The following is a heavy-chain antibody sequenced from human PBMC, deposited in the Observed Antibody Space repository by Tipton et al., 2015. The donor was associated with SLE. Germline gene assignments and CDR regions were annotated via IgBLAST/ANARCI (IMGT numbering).Heavy chain of an antibody. V-gene: IGHV4-61*08. D-gene: IGHD3-3*01. CDR2: IYYSGST. J-gene: IGHJ5*02. CDR1: GGSISSGGYY. Sequence: TLSLTCTVSGGSISSGGYYWSWIRQHPGKGLEWIGYIYYSGSTNYNPSLKSRVTISVDTSKNQFSLKLTSVTAADTAVYYCARDSAYYDFWSGYYPSWFDPWGQGTLVTVSS. CDR3: ARDSAYYDFWSGYYPSWFDP.